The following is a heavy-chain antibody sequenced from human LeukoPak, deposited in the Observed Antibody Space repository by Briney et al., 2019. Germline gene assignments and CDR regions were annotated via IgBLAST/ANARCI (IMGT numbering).Heavy chain of an antibody. Sequence: GGSLRLSCAASGFTFNSYWMAWVRQAPGEGLEWVGNINQDGSVKYYMDSVKGRFTISRDNAKNSLYLQMNSLRAEDTAVYYCATSRDSSGVDWGQGTLVTVSS. V-gene: IGHV3-7*01. CDR2: INQDGSVK. CDR3: ATSRDSSGVD. D-gene: IGHD3-22*01. CDR1: GFTFNSYW. J-gene: IGHJ4*02.